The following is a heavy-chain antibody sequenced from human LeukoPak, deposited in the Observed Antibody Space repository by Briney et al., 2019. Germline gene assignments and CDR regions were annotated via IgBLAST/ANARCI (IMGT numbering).Heavy chain of an antibody. CDR1: GFTFGDYA. D-gene: IGHD1-1*01. CDR2: IRSKAYGGTT. Sequence: GGSLRLSCTASGFTFGDYAMSWVRQAPGKGLEWVGFIRSKAYGGTTEYAASVKGRFTISRDDSKSIAYLQMNSLKTEDTAVYYCTRVVIGLLEYWGQGTLVTVSS. J-gene: IGHJ4*02. CDR3: TRVVIGLLEY. V-gene: IGHV3-49*04.